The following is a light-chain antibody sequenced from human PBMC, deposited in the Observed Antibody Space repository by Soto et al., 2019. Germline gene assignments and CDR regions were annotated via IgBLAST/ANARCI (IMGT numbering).Light chain of an antibody. CDR2: DAS. CDR1: QSVSSY. J-gene: IGKJ2*01. CDR3: QQRSNWPLT. V-gene: IGKV3-11*01. Sequence: EIVLTQSPATLSLSPGERATLSCRASQSVSSYLAWYQQKPGQAPRLLIYDASNRATGIPARFSGSGSGTDFTLTSGSLEPEDFAVYYGQQRSNWPLTFGQGTKLEIK.